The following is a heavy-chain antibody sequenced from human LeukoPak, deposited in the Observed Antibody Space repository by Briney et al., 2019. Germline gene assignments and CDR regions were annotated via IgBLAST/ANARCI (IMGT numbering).Heavy chain of an antibody. CDR3: AKGLPNGNSFDY. CDR2: ISGSGVST. V-gene: IGHV3-23*01. CDR1: GFTFSSYA. Sequence: PGGSLRLSCAASGFTFSSYAMSWVRQAPGKGLEWVSVISGSGVSTYYADSVKGRFTISRDNSKNTLYLQMNSLRAEDTAVYYCAKGLPNGNSFDYWGQGTLVTVSS. J-gene: IGHJ4*02. D-gene: IGHD2-8*01.